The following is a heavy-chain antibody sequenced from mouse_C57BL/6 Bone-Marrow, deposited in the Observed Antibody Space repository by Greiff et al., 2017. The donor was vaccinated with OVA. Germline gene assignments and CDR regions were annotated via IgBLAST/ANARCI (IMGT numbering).Heavy chain of an antibody. Sequence: EVHLVESGPGLVKPSQSLSLTCSVTGYSITSGYYWNWIRQFPGNKLEWMGYISYDGSNNYNPSLKNRISITRDTSKNQFFLKLNSVTTEDTATYYCASHGYPLYWYFDVWGTGTTVTVSS. CDR2: ISYDGSN. CDR1: GYSITSGYY. J-gene: IGHJ1*03. D-gene: IGHD2-2*01. CDR3: ASHGYPLYWYFDV. V-gene: IGHV3-6*01.